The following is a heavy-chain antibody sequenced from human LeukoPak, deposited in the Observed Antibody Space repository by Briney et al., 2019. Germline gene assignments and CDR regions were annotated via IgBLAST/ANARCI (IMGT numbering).Heavy chain of an antibody. CDR3: PTEAGIRYFVLDY. J-gene: IGHJ4*02. CDR2: ISSGSGYI. Sequence: GGSLRLSCAASGFTFSSYYMNWVRQAPGKGLEWVSSISSGSGYIYYADSVKGRFTISRDNAKNSLYLQMNNLRAEDTAVYYCPTEAGIRYFVLDYWGQGTLVTVSS. D-gene: IGHD3-9*01. V-gene: IGHV3-21*01. CDR1: GFTFSSYY.